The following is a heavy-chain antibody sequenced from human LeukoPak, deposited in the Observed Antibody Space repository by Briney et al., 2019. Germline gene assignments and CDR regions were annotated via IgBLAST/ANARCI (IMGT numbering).Heavy chain of an antibody. J-gene: IGHJ4*02. CDR3: ARTSGWYDHYFDY. CDR1: GGTFSSYA. V-gene: IGHV1-69*13. D-gene: IGHD6-19*01. Sequence: SVNVSCKASGGTFSSYAISWVRQAPGQGLEWMGGIIPIFGTANYAQKFQGRVTITADETTSTAYMELSSLRSEDTAVYYCARTSGWYDHYFDYWGQGTLVTVSS. CDR2: IIPIFGTA.